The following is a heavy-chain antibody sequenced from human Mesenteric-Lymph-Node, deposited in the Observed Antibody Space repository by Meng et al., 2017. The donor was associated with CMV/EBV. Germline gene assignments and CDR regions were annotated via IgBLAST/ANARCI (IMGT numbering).Heavy chain of an antibody. V-gene: IGHV4-34*01. D-gene: IGHD3-9*01. Sequence: QGQLHPWGAGLLKPSETLSGTCAVYGGSFSGYYWNWIRQSPEKGLEWIGEINHSGSTTYNPSFTSRIIISVDTSTNQISLNMSSVTAADTAVYYCARGSSYDILTGYFDYWGQGALVTVSS. CDR1: GGSFSGYY. CDR3: ARGSSYDILTGYFDY. CDR2: INHSGST. J-gene: IGHJ4*02.